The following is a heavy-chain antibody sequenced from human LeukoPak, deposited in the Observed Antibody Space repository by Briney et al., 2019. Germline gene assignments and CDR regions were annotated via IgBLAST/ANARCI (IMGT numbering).Heavy chain of an antibody. J-gene: IGHJ4*02. CDR2: IWYDGSNK. CDR1: GFTFSSYG. V-gene: IGHV3-33*01. CDR3: ARDHLPEAVAGTFDY. D-gene: IGHD6-19*01. Sequence: PGGSLRLSCAASGFTFSSYGMHWVRQAPGKGLEWVAVIWYDGSNKYYADSVKGRFTISRDNSKNTLYLQMNSLRAEDTAVYYCARDHLPEAVAGTFDYWGQGTLVTVSS.